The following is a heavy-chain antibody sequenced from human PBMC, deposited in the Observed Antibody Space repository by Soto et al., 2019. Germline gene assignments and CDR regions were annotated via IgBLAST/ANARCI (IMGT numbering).Heavy chain of an antibody. D-gene: IGHD5-18*01. CDR3: AKVAGWIQLWLRSYYFDY. V-gene: IGHV3-30*18. J-gene: IGHJ4*02. Sequence: PGGSLRLSCAASGFTFSSYGMHWVRQAPGKGLEWVAVISYDGSNKYYADSVKGRFTISRDNSKNTLYLQMNSLRAEDTAVYYCAKVAGWIQLWLRSYYFDYWGQGTLVT. CDR2: ISYDGSNK. CDR1: GFTFSSYG.